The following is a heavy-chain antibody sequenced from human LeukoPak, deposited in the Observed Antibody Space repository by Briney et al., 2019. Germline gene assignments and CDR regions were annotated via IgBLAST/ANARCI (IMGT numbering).Heavy chain of an antibody. CDR3: ARETTMVRGLLGSWFDP. CDR2: ISGYNGNT. V-gene: IGHV1-18*01. CDR1: GGTFSSYA. Sequence: ASVKVSCKASGGTFSSYAISWVRQAPGQGLEWMGWISGYNGNTNYAQKLQGRVNMTTDTSTSTAYMELRGLRSDDTAVYYCARETTMVRGLLGSWFDPWGQGTLVTVSS. J-gene: IGHJ5*02. D-gene: IGHD3-10*01.